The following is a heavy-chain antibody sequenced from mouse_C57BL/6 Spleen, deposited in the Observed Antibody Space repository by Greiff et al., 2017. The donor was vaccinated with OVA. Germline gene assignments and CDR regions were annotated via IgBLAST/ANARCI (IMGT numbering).Heavy chain of an antibody. J-gene: IGHJ1*03. D-gene: IGHD2-3*01. CDR2: IWWDDDK. Sequence: QVQLKESGPGILQPSQTLSLTCSFSGFSLSTFGMGVGWIRQPSGKGLEWLAHIWWDDDKYYNPALKSRLTISKDTSKNQIFLKIASVETADTATYYCAPLYEGGWDFEVWGTGTTVTVSS. CDR1: GFSLSTFGMG. V-gene: IGHV8-8*01. CDR3: APLYEGGWDFEV.